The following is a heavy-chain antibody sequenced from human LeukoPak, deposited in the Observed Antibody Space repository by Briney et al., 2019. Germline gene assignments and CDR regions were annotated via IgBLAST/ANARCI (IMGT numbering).Heavy chain of an antibody. Sequence: GGSLRLSCAASGFTFSSYDMHWVRQATGKGLEWVSAIGTAGDTYYPGSVKGRFTISRENAKNSLYLQMNSLRAEDTAVYYCAKLGRITIFGVVIKGNGVDVWGQGTTVTVSS. J-gene: IGHJ6*02. CDR3: AKLGRITIFGVVIKGNGVDV. D-gene: IGHD3-3*01. CDR2: IGTAGDT. V-gene: IGHV3-13*01. CDR1: GFTFSSYD.